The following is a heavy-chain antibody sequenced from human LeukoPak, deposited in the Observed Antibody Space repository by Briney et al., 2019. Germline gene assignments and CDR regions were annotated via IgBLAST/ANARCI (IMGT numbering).Heavy chain of an antibody. J-gene: IGHJ5*02. CDR3: ARRGWYGNTRFDP. D-gene: IGHD6-19*01. V-gene: IGHV3-7*01. CDR2: IKQDGSEK. Sequence: PGGSLRLSCAASGFTVSSYWMSWVRQAPGKGLEWVANIKQDGSEKYYVDSVKGRFTISRDNAKNSLYLQMNSLRAEDTAVYYCARRGWYGNTRFDPWGQGTLVTVSS. CDR1: GFTVSSYW.